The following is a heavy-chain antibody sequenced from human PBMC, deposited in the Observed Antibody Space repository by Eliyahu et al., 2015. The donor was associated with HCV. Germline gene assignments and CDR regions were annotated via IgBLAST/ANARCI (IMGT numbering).Heavy chain of an antibody. CDR1: GXXFXTXA. CDR3: AKDISYDFWSGRYFDP. V-gene: IGHV3-23*01. Sequence: EVQLLESGGGLVQPGGSLRXSCTASGXXFXTXAMSWVRQAPGKGLEWVSAISGSGGSTYYADSVKGRFTISRDNSKNTLYLQMNSLRAEDTAVYYCAKDISYDFWSGRYFDPWGQGTLVTVSS. D-gene: IGHD3-3*01. CDR2: ISGSGGST. J-gene: IGHJ5*02.